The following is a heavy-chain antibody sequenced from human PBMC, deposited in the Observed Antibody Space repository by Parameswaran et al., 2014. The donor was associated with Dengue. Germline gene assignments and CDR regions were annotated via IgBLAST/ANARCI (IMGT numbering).Heavy chain of an antibody. V-gene: IGHV4-34*01. CDR2: INHSGST. J-gene: IGHJ4*02. CDR3: ARAGCSSTSCYRIRRKREYYFDY. Sequence: VRQMPGKGLEWIGEINHSGSTNYNPSLKSRVTISVDTSKNQFSLKLSSVTAADTAVYYCARAGCSSTSCYRIRRKREYYFDYWGQGTLVTVSS. D-gene: IGHD2-2*01.